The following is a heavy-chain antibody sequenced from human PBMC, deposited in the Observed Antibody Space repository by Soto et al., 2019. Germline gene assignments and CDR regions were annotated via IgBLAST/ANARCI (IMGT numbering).Heavy chain of an antibody. CDR3: ARIGWGGDS. D-gene: IGHD7-27*01. Sequence: PSETLSLTCSVSGGSVRTGSYHWSWIRQPPGKGLEWIGFIPNNGSPDYNPSLKSRVVVSIDRSKNQFSLKVNSVTAADTAVYFCARIGWGGDSWGQG. V-gene: IGHV4-61*01. J-gene: IGHJ5*01. CDR2: IPNNGSP. CDR1: GGSVRTGSYH.